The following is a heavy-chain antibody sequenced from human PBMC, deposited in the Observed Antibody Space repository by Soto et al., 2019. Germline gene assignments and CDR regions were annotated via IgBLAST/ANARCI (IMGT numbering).Heavy chain of an antibody. J-gene: IGHJ4*02. V-gene: IGHV1-69*05. CDR3: ARSESSSPPIY. Sequence: GASVKVSCKASGGSFSNYGVNWVRQAPGQGLEWMGGIIPIFGTAKYAPKFQGRVTMARDTSISTAYMALIRLRSDDTAVYYCARSESSSPPIYWGQGTLVTVSS. D-gene: IGHD6-13*01. CDR1: GGSFSNYG. CDR2: IIPIFGTA.